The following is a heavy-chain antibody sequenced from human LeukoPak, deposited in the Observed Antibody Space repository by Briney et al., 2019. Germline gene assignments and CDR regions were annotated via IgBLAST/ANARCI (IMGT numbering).Heavy chain of an antibody. V-gene: IGHV4-30-4*01. D-gene: IGHD3-9*01. Sequence: SQTLSLTCTVSGGSISSGDYYWSWIRQPPGKGLEWIGYIYYSGSTHYNPSLKSRFTLSVDTSKNQFSLKLSSVTAADTAVYYCAREPLGDYDILTGYYRPYYFDYWGQGTLVAVSS. CDR2: IYYSGST. CDR3: AREPLGDYDILTGYYRPYYFDY. J-gene: IGHJ4*02. CDR1: GGSISSGDYY.